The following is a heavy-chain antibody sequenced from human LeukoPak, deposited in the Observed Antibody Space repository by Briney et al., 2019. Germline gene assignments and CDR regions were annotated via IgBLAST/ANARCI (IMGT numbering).Heavy chain of an antibody. CDR1: GFTFSSYS. CDR3: ARYRDMGDFWSVCYGMDV. J-gene: IGHJ6*02. V-gene: IGHV3-21*01. CDR2: ISSSSSYI. Sequence: GGSLRLSYAASGFTFSSYSMNWVRQAPGKGLEWVSSISSSSSYIYYADSVKGRFTISRDNAKNSLYLQMNSLRAEDTAVYYCARYRDMGDFWSVCYGMDVWGQGTTVTVSS. D-gene: IGHD3-3*01.